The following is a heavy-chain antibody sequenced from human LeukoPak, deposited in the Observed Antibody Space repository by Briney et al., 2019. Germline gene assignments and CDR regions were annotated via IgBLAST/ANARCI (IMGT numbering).Heavy chain of an antibody. J-gene: IGHJ4*02. Sequence: GGSLRLSCAAPGFTFSTYGMHWVRQAPGKGLEWVAFIRHDEGNKYYADSVKGRFTISRDNSKNTLYLQLNNLRAEDTAVYYCAKVAPSGKTVADYWGQGTLVTVSS. D-gene: IGHD6-19*01. CDR3: AKVAPSGKTVADY. CDR1: GFTFSTYG. V-gene: IGHV3-30*02. CDR2: IRHDEGNK.